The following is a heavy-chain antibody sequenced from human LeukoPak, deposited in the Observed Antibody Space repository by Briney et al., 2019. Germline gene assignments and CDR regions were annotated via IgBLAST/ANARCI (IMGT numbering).Heavy chain of an antibody. Sequence: GGSLRLSCAASGFTFSSYEMNWVRQAPGKGLEWVSYISSGGSTIYYADSVKGRFTISRDNAKNSLYLQMNSLRAEDTAVYYCARLKYYYDSSGHAFQHWGQGTLVTVSS. J-gene: IGHJ1*01. V-gene: IGHV3-48*03. CDR2: ISSGGSTI. CDR3: ARLKYYYDSSGHAFQH. D-gene: IGHD3-22*01. CDR1: GFTFSSYE.